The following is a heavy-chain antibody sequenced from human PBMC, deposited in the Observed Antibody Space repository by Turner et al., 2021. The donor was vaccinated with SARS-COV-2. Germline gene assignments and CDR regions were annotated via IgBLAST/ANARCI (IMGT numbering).Heavy chain of an antibody. Sequence: QVQLQVSGPGLVKPSETLSLTCTVSGGPISSYYWSWIRQPPGKGLEWIGYIYYSGSTNYNPSLKSRVTISVDTSKNQFSLKLSSVTAADTAVYYCASYYYDSSGYHYAFDYWGQGTLVTVSS. CDR3: ASYYYDSSGYHYAFDY. CDR1: GGPISSYY. J-gene: IGHJ4*02. D-gene: IGHD3-22*01. CDR2: IYYSGST. V-gene: IGHV4-59*01.